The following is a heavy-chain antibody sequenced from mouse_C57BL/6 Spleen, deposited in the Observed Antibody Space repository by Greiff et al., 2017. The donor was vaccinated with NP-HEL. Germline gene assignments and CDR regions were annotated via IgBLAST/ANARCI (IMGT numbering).Heavy chain of an antibody. CDR2: IWSGGST. Sequence: QVQLKESGPGLVQPSQSLSITCTVSGFSLTSYGVHWVRQSPGKGLEWLGVIWSGGSTDYNAAFISRLSISKDNSKSQVFFKMNSLQADDTARYYCARGYGNYFDYWGQGTTLTVSS. J-gene: IGHJ2*01. CDR1: GFSLTSYG. V-gene: IGHV2-2*01. D-gene: IGHD2-10*02. CDR3: ARGYGNYFDY.